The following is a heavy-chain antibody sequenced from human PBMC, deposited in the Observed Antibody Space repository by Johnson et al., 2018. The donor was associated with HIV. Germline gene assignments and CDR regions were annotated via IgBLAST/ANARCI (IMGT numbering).Heavy chain of an antibody. J-gene: IGHJ3*01. D-gene: IGHD1-26*01. Sequence: VQLVESGGGVVQPGRSLRLSCAASGFTFSTYAMHWVRQAPGKVLEWVALISYDGSDKYYADSVKGRFTISRDNSKNTLYLQMNSLRAEDTAVYYCARDLRVGAIDGFDVWGQGTMVTVSS. CDR2: ISYDGSDK. CDR3: ARDLRVGAIDGFDV. CDR1: GFTFSTYA. V-gene: IGHV3-30*04.